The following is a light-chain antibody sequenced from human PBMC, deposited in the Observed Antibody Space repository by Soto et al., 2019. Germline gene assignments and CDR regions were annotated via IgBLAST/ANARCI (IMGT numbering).Light chain of an antibody. V-gene: IGLV1-47*01. CDR3: EAWDDGLSGRV. Sequence: QSVLTQPPSASGTPGQTVTISCSGSSSNIGSNFVYWYQQLPGTAPKLLIYRNDQRPSGVPDRFSGSKSGTSASLAISGLRSVDEADYYCEAWDDGLSGRVFGGGTKLTVL. CDR2: RND. CDR1: SSNIGSNF. J-gene: IGLJ3*02.